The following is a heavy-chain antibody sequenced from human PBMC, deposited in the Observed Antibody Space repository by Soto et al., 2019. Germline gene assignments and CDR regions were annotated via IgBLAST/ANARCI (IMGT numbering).Heavy chain of an antibody. J-gene: IGHJ4*02. V-gene: IGHV2-5*02. CDR1: GFSLSNSGVG. CDR3: AHCTLHDYGDYDPGTSHVFDS. CDR2: IYGDNDK. D-gene: IGHD4-17*01. Sequence: QITLKESGPSPVKPTKTLTVTCTFSGFSLSNSGVGVACIRQPPGKALEWLALIYGDNDKRYSPSLKTRLTITKDDSKKQVVLTMTTMDPVDTATYYCAHCTLHDYGDYDPGTSHVFDSWGQGTLVTVSS.